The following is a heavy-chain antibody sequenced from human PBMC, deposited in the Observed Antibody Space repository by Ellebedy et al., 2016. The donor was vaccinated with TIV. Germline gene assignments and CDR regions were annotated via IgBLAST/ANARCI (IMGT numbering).Heavy chain of an antibody. CDR2: IKQDGSEK. Sequence: GESLKISXAASGFTFSSYGMHWVRQAPGKGLEWVANIKQDGSEKYYVDSVKGRFTISRDNAKNSLYLQMNSLRAEDTAVYYCARDVVPAANALLYGMDVWGQGTTVTVSS. V-gene: IGHV3-7*03. D-gene: IGHD2-2*01. CDR1: GFTFSSYG. CDR3: ARDVVPAANALLYGMDV. J-gene: IGHJ6*02.